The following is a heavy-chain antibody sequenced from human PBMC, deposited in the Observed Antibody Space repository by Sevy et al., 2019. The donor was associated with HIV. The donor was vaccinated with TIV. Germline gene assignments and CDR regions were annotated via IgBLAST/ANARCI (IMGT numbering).Heavy chain of an antibody. Sequence: GESLKISCAASGFTFSNYAMHWVRQAPGKGLEWVAVISYDGSNKYYADSVRGRFTISRDSSKNTLYLRMNSLRPEDTAVYYCARDLEVYGGWEQTSQGMDVWGQGTTVTVSS. CDR3: ARDLEVYGGWEQTSQGMDV. J-gene: IGHJ6*02. D-gene: IGHD1-26*01. CDR1: GFTFSNYA. CDR2: ISYDGSNK. V-gene: IGHV3-30-3*01.